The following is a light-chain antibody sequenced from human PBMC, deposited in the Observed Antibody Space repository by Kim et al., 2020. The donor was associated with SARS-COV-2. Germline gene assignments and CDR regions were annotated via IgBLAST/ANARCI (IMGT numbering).Light chain of an antibody. V-gene: IGLV2-14*03. J-gene: IGLJ2*01. CDR3: SSYTSSTTLV. CDR2: DVS. Sequence: LTQPASVSGSPGQSITISCTGTSSDVGGYNYVSWYQQHPGKAPKLMIYDVSNRPSGVSNRFSGSKSGNTASLTISGLQAEDEADYYCSSYTSSTTLVFGGGTQLTVL. CDR1: SSDVGGYNY.